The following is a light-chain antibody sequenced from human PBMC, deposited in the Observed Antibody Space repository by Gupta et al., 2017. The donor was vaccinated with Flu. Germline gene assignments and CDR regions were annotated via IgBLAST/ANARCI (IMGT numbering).Light chain of an antibody. V-gene: IGLV2-14*01. CDR3: SSYTSTDTFYV. Sequence: QSALTQPASVSGSPGQSINISCTGTSSDVGRSNSVSWYRQDPGKAPKLIIYDVISRPSGVSSRFSGSKSGNTASLTISGLQAEDETGYYCSSYTSTDTFYVFGTGTKVTVL. CDR2: DVI. CDR1: SSDVGRSNS. J-gene: IGLJ1*01.